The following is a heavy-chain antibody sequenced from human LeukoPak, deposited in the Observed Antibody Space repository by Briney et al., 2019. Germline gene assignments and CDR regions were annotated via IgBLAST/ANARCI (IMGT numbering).Heavy chain of an antibody. J-gene: IGHJ3*02. Sequence: SETLSLTCTVSGGSISSSSYYWGWIRQPPGKGLEWIGSIYYSGSTYYNPSLKSRVTISVDTSKNQFSLKLSSVTAADTAVYYCTREIFSNAFDIWGQGTMVTVSS. V-gene: IGHV4-39*07. CDR1: GGSISSSSYY. D-gene: IGHD3-3*01. CDR2: IYYSGST. CDR3: TREIFSNAFDI.